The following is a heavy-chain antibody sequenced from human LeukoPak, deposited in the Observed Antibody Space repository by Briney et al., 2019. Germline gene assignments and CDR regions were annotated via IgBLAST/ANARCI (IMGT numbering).Heavy chain of an antibody. D-gene: IGHD3-10*01. Sequence: GGSLRLSCAASGFTFSTYSMSWVRQAPGKGLEWVSVIYSGGSTYYADSVKGRFTISRDNSKNTLYLQMNSLRAEDTAVYYCARDVALLWFGRPYGMDVWGQGTTVTVSS. J-gene: IGHJ6*02. CDR1: GFTFSTYS. CDR2: IYSGGST. CDR3: ARDVALLWFGRPYGMDV. V-gene: IGHV3-53*01.